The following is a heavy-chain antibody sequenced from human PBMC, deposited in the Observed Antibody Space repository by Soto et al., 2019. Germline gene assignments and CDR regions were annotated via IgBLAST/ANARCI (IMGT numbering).Heavy chain of an antibody. V-gene: IGHV3-7*03. CDR1: GFTFSNYW. CDR2: IKQDGSDK. J-gene: IGHJ4*02. CDR3: ARDGSYYYDSSGYDY. D-gene: IGHD3-22*01. Sequence: GGSLRLSCAASGFTFSNYWMSWVRQAPGKGLEWVANIKQDGSDKYYSDSVKGRFTISRDNAKNSLYLQMNSLRAEDTAVYYCARDGSYYYDSSGYDYWGQGTLVTVSS.